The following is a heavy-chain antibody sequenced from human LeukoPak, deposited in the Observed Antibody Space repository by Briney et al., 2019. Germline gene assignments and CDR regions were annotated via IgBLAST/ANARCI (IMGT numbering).Heavy chain of an antibody. Sequence: GGSLRLSCAASGFTFTTYALTWVRQAPGKGLEWVSAITGSGGSTYYADSVRGRFTISRDNSKNTLYLQMNSLRAEDTAVYYCARGFVVVPAALIIWGQGTLVTVSS. CDR2: ITGSGGST. D-gene: IGHD2-2*01. CDR1: GFTFTTYA. V-gene: IGHV3-23*01. CDR3: ARGFVVVPAALII. J-gene: IGHJ4*02.